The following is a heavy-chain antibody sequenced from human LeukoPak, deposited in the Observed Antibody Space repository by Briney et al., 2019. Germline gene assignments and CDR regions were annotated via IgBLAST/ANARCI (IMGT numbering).Heavy chain of an antibody. Sequence: PSETLSLTCTVSGGSVSSSGYYWSWVRQPPGKGLEYIGYIYYSGSINYNPSLKSRVTMSVDTSKNQFSLKLSSVTAADTAVYYCARDSASSGYMNAFDIWGQGTMVTVSS. J-gene: IGHJ3*02. CDR1: GGSVSSSGYY. V-gene: IGHV4-61*08. CDR3: ARDSASSGYMNAFDI. CDR2: IYYSGSI. D-gene: IGHD3-22*01.